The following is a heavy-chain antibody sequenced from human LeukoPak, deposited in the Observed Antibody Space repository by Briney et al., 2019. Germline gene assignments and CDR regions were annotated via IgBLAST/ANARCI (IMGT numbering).Heavy chain of an antibody. CDR2: INQDGSEK. Sequence: GGSLRLSCAASGFTFSSYWTHWVRQAPGKGLEWVANINQDGSEKYYVDSVKGRFTTSRDNAKNSLYLQMNSLRAEDTAVYYCARAIGKSEGYWGQETLVTVSS. CDR1: GFTFSSYW. D-gene: IGHD4-23*01. J-gene: IGHJ4*02. CDR3: ARAIGKSEGY. V-gene: IGHV3-7*01.